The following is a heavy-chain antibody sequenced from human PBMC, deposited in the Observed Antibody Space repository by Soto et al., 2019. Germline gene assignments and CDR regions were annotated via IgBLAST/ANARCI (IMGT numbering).Heavy chain of an antibody. Sequence: GGSLRLSCEAYGFTFSSYWMGWVRQAPGKGLEWVANINRDGSERYYVDSVKGRFTISRDNAKNSVYLQMNSLRAEDSAVYYCARHPIPGDGYVFDSWGQGALVTVSS. CDR1: GFTFSSYW. V-gene: IGHV3-7*01. J-gene: IGHJ5*01. CDR3: ARHPIPGDGYVFDS. CDR2: INRDGSER. D-gene: IGHD5-12*01.